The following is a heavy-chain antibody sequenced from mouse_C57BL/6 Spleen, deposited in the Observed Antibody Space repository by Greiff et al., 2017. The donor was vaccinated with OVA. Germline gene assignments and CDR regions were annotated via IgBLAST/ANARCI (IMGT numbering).Heavy chain of an antibody. D-gene: IGHD2-4*01. V-gene: IGHV3-6*01. J-gene: IGHJ3*01. CDR2: ISYDGSN. Sequence: EVQLQQSGPGLVKPSPSLSLTCSVTGYSITSGYYWNWIRQFPGNKLELMGYISYDGSNNYNPSLKNRISITRDTSKNQFFLKLNSVTTEDTATYYCAFYYDSDGFAYWGQGTLVTVSA. CDR3: AFYYDSDGFAY. CDR1: GYSITSGYY.